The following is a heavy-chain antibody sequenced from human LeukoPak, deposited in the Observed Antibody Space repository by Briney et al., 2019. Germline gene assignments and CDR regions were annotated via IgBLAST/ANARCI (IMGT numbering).Heavy chain of an antibody. D-gene: IGHD3-22*01. J-gene: IGHJ4*02. CDR3: ARHSPLYYYDSSGYYSVDY. CDR2: INPNSGGT. Sequence: ASVKVSCKASGYTFTGYYMHWVRQAPGQGLEWMGWINPNSGGTNYAQKFQGRVTMTRDTSISTAYMELSRLRSDDTAVYYCARHSPLYYYDSSGYYSVDYWGQGTLVTVSS. CDR1: GYTFTGYY. V-gene: IGHV1-2*02.